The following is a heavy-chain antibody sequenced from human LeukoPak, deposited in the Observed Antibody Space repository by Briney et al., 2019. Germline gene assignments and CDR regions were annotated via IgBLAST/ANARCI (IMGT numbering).Heavy chain of an antibody. V-gene: IGHV4-34*01. D-gene: IGHD6-13*01. J-gene: IGHJ5*02. CDR2: INHSGST. Sequence: SETLSLTCAIYGGSFSGYYWSWIRQPPGKGLEWIGEINHSGSTNYNPSLKSRVTISVDTSKNQFSLKLSSVTAADTAVYYCARVAAAGTIDWFDPWGQGTLVTVSS. CDR3: ARVAAAGTIDWFDP. CDR1: GGSFSGYY.